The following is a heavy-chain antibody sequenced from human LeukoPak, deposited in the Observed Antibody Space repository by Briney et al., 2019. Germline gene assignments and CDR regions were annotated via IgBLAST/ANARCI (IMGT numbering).Heavy chain of an antibody. CDR1: GGTFSSYA. CDR3: VRDLYYYDSSGYPLGY. D-gene: IGHD3-22*01. V-gene: IGHV1-69*04. Sequence: PVASVKVSCKASGGTFSSYAISWVRQAPGQGLEWMGRIIPILGIANYAQKFQGRVTITADKSTSTAYMELSSLRSEDTAVYYCVRDLYYYDSSGYPLGYWGQGTLVTVSS. J-gene: IGHJ4*02. CDR2: IIPILGIA.